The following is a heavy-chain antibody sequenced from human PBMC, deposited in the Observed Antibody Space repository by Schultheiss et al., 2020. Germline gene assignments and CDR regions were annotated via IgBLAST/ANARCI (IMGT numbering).Heavy chain of an antibody. CDR3: ARVYHYDTSGYRYYFDY. D-gene: IGHD3-22*01. J-gene: IGHJ4*02. CDR1: GGSFSGYY. V-gene: IGHV4-34*01. CDR2: INHSGST. Sequence: SETLSLTCAVYGGSFSGYYWSWIRQPPGKGLEWIGEINHSGSTNYNPSLKSRVTISVDTSKNQFSLRLSSVTAADTAVYYCARVYHYDTSGYRYYFDYWGQGTLVTVSS.